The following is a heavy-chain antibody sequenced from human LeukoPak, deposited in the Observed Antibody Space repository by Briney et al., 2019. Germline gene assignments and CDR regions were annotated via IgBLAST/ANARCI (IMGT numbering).Heavy chain of an antibody. V-gene: IGHV1-18*01. Sequence: ASVKVSCKASGYTFTSYGISWVRQAPGEGLEWMGWISAYNGNTNYAQKLQGRVTMTTDTSTSTAYMELRSLRSDDTAVYYCARALIAAAGIDFFDYWGQGTLVTVSS. D-gene: IGHD6-13*01. CDR1: GYTFTSYG. J-gene: IGHJ4*02. CDR2: ISAYNGNT. CDR3: ARALIAAAGIDFFDY.